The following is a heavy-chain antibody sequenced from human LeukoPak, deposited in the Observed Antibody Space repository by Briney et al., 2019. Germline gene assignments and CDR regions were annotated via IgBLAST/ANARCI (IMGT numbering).Heavy chain of an antibody. CDR1: GGSISSSSYY. D-gene: IGHD6-19*01. CDR2: IYYSGST. V-gene: IGHV4-39*07. Sequence: SETLSLTCTVSGGSISSSSYYWGWLRKPPGTGLEWIGSIYYSGSTYYNLSLKSRVTISVDTSKNQFSLKLSSVTAADTAVYYCARSGYSSGWSVDYWGQGTLVTVSS. J-gene: IGHJ4*02. CDR3: ARSGYSSGWSVDY.